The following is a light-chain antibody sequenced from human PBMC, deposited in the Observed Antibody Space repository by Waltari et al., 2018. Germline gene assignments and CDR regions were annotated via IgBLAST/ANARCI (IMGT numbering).Light chain of an antibody. V-gene: IGKV3-11*01. J-gene: IGKJ5*01. CDR3: QQRGNWPRIT. Sequence: EIVFTQSPATLSLSPGERATLSCRASQSVSNYLAWYQQKPGQAPRLLIYAASNRATGIPARFSGSGSGTDFTLTISSLEPEDFAVYYCQQRGNWPRITFGQGTRLEIK. CDR2: AAS. CDR1: QSVSNY.